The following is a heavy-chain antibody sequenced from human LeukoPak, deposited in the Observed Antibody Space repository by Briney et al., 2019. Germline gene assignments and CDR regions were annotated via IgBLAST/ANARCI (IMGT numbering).Heavy chain of an antibody. CDR2: IIPIFGTA. CDR1: GGTSSSYA. V-gene: IGHV1-69*13. CDR3: ARGMPLGGYSSSQDYYYYGMDV. J-gene: IGHJ6*02. D-gene: IGHD6-13*01. Sequence: SVKVSCKASGGTSSSYAISWVRQAPGQGLEWMGEIIPIFGTANYAQKFQGRVTITADESTSTAYMELSSLRSEDTAVYYCARGMPLGGYSSSQDYYYYGMDVWGQGTTVTVSS.